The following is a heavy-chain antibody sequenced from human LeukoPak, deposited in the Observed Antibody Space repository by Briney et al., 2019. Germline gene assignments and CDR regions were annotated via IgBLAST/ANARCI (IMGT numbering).Heavy chain of an antibody. Sequence: SETLSLTCAVYGGSFKDNYWSWIRQPPGKELEWIGEINHSGTTNYNPSLKSRVTMSLDTSKNQLSLKLNSVTAADTAVYYCARVPLRFLEPFDNWGQGTLVTVSS. J-gene: IGHJ4*02. CDR1: GGSFKDNY. CDR3: ARVPLRFLEPFDN. D-gene: IGHD3-3*01. V-gene: IGHV4-34*01. CDR2: INHSGTT.